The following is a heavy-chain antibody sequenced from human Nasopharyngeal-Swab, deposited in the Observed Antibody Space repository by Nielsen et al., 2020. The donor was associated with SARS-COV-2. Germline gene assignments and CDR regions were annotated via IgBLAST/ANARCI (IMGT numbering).Heavy chain of an antibody. CDR2: IYPHGSDT. CDR3: VRPEGVATSFKYYFQYGMDV. J-gene: IGHJ6*02. Sequence: GESLKISCQVSGNIFTTYWIAWVRQMPGKGLEWVGIIYPHGSDTRYRPSFQGQVTIPADNSISTAYLQWSSLKASDTAMYYCVRPEGVATSFKYYFQYGMDVWGQGTMVTVPS. D-gene: IGHD5-12*01. CDR1: GNIFTTYW. V-gene: IGHV5-51*01.